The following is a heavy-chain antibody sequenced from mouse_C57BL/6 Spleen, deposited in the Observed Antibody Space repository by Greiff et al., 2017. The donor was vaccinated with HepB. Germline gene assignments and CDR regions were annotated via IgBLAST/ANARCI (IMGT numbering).Heavy chain of an antibody. J-gene: IGHJ1*03. Sequence: EVKLMESGGGLVKPGGSLKLSCAASGFTFSSYAMSWVRQTPEKRLEWVATISDGGSYTYYPDNVKGRFTISRDNAKNNLYLQMSHLKSEDTAMYYCARDGYNWYFDVWGTGTAVTVSS. D-gene: IGHD2-2*01. CDR3: ARDGYNWYFDV. V-gene: IGHV5-4*01. CDR2: ISDGGSYT. CDR1: GFTFSSYA.